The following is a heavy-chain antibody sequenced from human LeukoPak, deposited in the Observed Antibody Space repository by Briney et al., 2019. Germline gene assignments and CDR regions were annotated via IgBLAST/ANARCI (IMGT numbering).Heavy chain of an antibody. CDR3: ANSLPTVSTRNYFDY. CDR2: IYYNGRSGNT. V-gene: IGHV4-31*03. J-gene: IGHJ4*02. CDR1: DDSISRRGYY. D-gene: IGHD5/OR15-5a*01. Sequence: SETLSLTCSVSDDSISRRGYYWSWIRQRPGMGLEWMGYIYYNGRSGNTYYNLALKSRVTMSIDTGEKHFSLRMTSVTAADTAVYYCANSLPTVSTRNYFDYWGQGTLVIVSS.